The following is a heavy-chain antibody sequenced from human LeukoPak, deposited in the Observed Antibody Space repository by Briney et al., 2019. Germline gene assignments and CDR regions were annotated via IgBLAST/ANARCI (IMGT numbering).Heavy chain of an antibody. CDR1: GFTFDDYA. V-gene: IGHV3-9*01. J-gene: IGHJ4*02. Sequence: GGSLRLSCAASGFTFDDYAMHWVRQAPGKGLEWVSGISWNSGSIGYADSVKGRFTISRDNAKNSLYLQMNSLRAEDTALYYCAKDYSSGWHRYGALDYWGQGTLVTVSS. CDR3: AKDYSSGWHRYGALDY. D-gene: IGHD6-19*01. CDR2: ISWNSGSI.